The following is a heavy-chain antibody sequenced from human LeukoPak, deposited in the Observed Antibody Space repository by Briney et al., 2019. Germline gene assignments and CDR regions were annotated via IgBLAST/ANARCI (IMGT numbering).Heavy chain of an antibody. CDR2: IYYSGST. D-gene: IGHD2-2*01. Sequence: PSETLSLTCTVSSDSISSSYWSWIRQPPGKGLEWIVYIYYSGSTNYNPSLKSRVAISVDTSKNQFSLKLNSVTAADTAVYYCARGYCSSTICFQYFHHWGQGTLVTVSS. CDR3: ARGYCSSTICFQYFHH. J-gene: IGHJ1*01. V-gene: IGHV4-59*01. CDR1: SDSISSSY.